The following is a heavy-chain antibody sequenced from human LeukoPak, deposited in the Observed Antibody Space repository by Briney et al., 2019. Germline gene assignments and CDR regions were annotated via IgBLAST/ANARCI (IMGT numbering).Heavy chain of an antibody. V-gene: IGHV3-30*03. CDR3: ARDHPLYGSGKADYYGMDV. Sequence: GGSLRLSCAASGFTFSSYSMNWVRQAPGKGLEWVAVISYDGSNKYYADSVKGRFTISRDNSKNTLYLQMNSLRAEDTAVYYCARDHPLYGSGKADYYGMDVWGQGTTVTVSS. J-gene: IGHJ6*02. CDR2: ISYDGSNK. D-gene: IGHD3-10*01. CDR1: GFTFSSYS.